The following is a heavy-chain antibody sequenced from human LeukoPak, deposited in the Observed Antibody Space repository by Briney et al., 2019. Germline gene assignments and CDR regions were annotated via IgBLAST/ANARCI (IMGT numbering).Heavy chain of an antibody. CDR3: AKPYCSSTSCPGHY. CDR1: GFTFSSYG. D-gene: IGHD2-2*01. Sequence: PGGSLRLSCAASGFTFSSYGMSWVRQAPGKGLECVSAISGSGGSAYYADSVKGRFTVSRDNSKNTLYLQMNSLRAEDTAVYYCAKPYCSSTSCPGHYWGQGTLVTVSS. CDR2: ISGSGGSA. V-gene: IGHV3-23*01. J-gene: IGHJ4*02.